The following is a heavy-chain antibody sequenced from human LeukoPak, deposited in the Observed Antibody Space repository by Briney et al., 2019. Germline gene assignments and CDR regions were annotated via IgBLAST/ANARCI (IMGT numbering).Heavy chain of an antibody. J-gene: IGHJ5*02. CDR3: ARDGYNWADL. CDR2: ISRISTAI. D-gene: IGHD5-24*01. CDR1: GFTFVYFA. Sequence: PGGSLRLSSAASGFTFVYFAMSWVRQTPGKGLEWIAYISRISTAIQYADSVKGRFTISRDNGENSLFLQMNSLRVEDTALYYCARDGYNWADLWGQGTLVTVSS. V-gene: IGHV3-48*01.